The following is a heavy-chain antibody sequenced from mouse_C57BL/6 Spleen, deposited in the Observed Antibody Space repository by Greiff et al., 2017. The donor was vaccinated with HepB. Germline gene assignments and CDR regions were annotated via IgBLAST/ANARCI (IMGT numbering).Heavy chain of an antibody. D-gene: IGHD1-1*01. CDR3: ARTHFTTVVATKAMDY. CDR2: INPYNGGI. J-gene: IGHJ4*01. V-gene: IGHV1-19*01. CDR1: GYTFTDYY. Sequence: EVKLQQSGPVLVKPGASVKMSCKASGYTFTDYYMNWVKQSHGKSLEWIGVINPYNGGISYNQKFKGKATLTVDKSSSTAYMELNSLTSEDSAVYYCARTHFTTVVATKAMDYWGQGTSVTVSS.